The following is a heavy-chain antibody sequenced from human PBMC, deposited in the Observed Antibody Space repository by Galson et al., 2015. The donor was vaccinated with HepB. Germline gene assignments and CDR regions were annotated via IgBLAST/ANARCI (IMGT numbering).Heavy chain of an antibody. CDR2: IIPILGIA. V-gene: IGHV1-69*02. CDR3: ASQWAYYYDSSAQGSPAFDI. Sequence: SVKVSCKVSGGTFSSYTIGWVRQAPGQGLEWMGRIIPILGIANYAQKFQGRVTITADKSTSTAYMELSSLRSEDTAVYYCASQWAYYYDSSAQGSPAFDIWGQGTMVTVSS. CDR1: GGTFSSYT. J-gene: IGHJ3*02. D-gene: IGHD3-22*01.